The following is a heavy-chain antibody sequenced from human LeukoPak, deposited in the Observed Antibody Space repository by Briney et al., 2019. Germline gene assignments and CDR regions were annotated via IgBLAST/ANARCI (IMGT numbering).Heavy chain of an antibody. J-gene: IGHJ4*02. V-gene: IGHV1-8*01. D-gene: IGHD3-3*01. CDR2: MNPNSGNT. CDR3: ARGSPYDFWSGYYYYYFDY. CDR1: GYTFTSYD. Sequence: ASVKVSCKASGYTFTSYDINWVRQATGQGLEWMGWMNPNSGNTGCAQKFQGRVTMTRNTSISTAYMELSSLRSEDTAVYYCARGSPYDFWSGYYYYYFDYWGQGTLVTVSS.